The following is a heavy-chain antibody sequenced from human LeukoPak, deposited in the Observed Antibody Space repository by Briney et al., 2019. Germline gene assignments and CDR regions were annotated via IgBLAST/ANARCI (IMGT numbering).Heavy chain of an antibody. CDR2: ISSSGDTK. D-gene: IGHD2-8*01. CDR1: GFTLSTYE. CDR3: ARRQIGVLSP. J-gene: IGHJ5*02. Sequence: GGSLRLSCAASGFTLSTYEMTWVRQAPGKGLEWVSYISSSGDTKYYADSVTGRFTISRDSAENSLYLQMNTLRAEDTAVYYCARRQIGVLSPWGQGTLVIVSS. V-gene: IGHV3-48*03.